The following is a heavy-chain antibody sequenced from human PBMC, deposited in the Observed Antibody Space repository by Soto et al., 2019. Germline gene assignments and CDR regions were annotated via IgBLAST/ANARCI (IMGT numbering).Heavy chain of an antibody. D-gene: IGHD2-15*01. V-gene: IGHV3-48*03. Sequence: EVQLVESGGGLVQPGGSLRLSCEASGFTFSSYEMNWVRQAPGKGLEWVSYISSSGSTIYYADSVKGRFTISRDNAKNSLYLQMNSLRAEDTAVYYCARGSDIVVVVAATPGLAWFDPWGQGTLVTVSS. J-gene: IGHJ5*02. CDR3: ARGSDIVVVVAATPGLAWFDP. CDR1: GFTFSSYE. CDR2: ISSSGSTI.